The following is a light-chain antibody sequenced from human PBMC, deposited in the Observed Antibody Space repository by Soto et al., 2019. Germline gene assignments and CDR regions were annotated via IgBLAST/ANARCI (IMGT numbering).Light chain of an antibody. CDR2: GAS. CDR1: QSVSSS. CDR3: QQYGSSPPLT. Sequence: IVVTQSPGTLSLSPGERATLSCRASQSVSSSLAWYQQKPGQAPRLLIHGASSRATGIPDRFSGSGSGTGLTLTISRLEPEDFAVYYCQQYGSSPPLTFGGGTKVDIK. V-gene: IGKV3-20*01. J-gene: IGKJ4*01.